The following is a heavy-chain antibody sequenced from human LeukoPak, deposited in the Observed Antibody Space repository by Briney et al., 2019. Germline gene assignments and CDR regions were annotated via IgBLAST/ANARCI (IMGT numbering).Heavy chain of an antibody. D-gene: IGHD1-26*01. V-gene: IGHV1-69*05. CDR3: AREQWELLRH. CDR2: IIPIFGTA. J-gene: IGHJ4*02. Sequence: SVKVSCKASGGTFSSYAINWVRQAPGQGLEWMGRIIPIFGTANYAQKFQGRVTITTDESTRTAYMELSRLRSEDTAVYYCAREQWELLRHWGQGTLVTVSS. CDR1: GGTFSSYA.